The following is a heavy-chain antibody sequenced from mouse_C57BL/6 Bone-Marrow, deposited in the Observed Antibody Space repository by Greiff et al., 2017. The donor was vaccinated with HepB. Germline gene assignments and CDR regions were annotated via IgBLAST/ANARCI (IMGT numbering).Heavy chain of an antibody. J-gene: IGHJ4*01. Sequence: QVQLKESGPGLVQPSQCLSITCTVSGFSLTSYGVHWVRQSPGKGLEWLGVIWSGGSTDYNAAFISRLSISKDNSKSQVFFKMNSLQADDTAIYYCARFYGNYGYAMDYWGQVTSVTVSS. CDR2: IWSGGST. V-gene: IGHV2-2*01. CDR1: GFSLTSYG. CDR3: ARFYGNYGYAMDY. D-gene: IGHD2-1*01.